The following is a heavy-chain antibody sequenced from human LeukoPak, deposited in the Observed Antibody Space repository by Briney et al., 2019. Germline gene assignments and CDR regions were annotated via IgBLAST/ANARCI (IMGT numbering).Heavy chain of an antibody. CDR2: VDGGGGGT. V-gene: IGHV3-23*01. CDR3: AKQSAGSAAWYSLHYDF. D-gene: IGHD6-13*01. Sequence: GGSLRLSCAASGFTFSSYAMSWVRQAPGRGLEWVSSVDGGGGGTYYADPVKGRFTISRDNSKDTLYLQMNGLRAEDTAVYFCAKQSAGSAAWYSLHYDFWGQGTLVTVSS. J-gene: IGHJ4*02. CDR1: GFTFSSYA.